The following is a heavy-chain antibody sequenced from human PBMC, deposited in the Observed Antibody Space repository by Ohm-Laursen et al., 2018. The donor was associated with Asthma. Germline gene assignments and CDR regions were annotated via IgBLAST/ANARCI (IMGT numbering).Heavy chain of an antibody. J-gene: IGHJ4*02. D-gene: IGHD3-10*01. CDR2: ISGSGGST. CDR3: ARGDYYGSGSYCDY. V-gene: IGHV3-23*01. Sequence: SLRLSCSASGFTFSSYAMSWVRQAPGKGLEWVSAISGSGGSTYYADSVKGRFTISRDNSKNTLYLQMNSLRAEDTAVYYCARGDYYGSGSYCDYWGQGTLVTVSS. CDR1: GFTFSSYA.